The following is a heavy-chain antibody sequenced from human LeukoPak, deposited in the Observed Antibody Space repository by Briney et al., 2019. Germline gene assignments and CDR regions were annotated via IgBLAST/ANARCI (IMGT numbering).Heavy chain of an antibody. J-gene: IGHJ6*03. Sequence: SETLSLTCAVYGGSFSGYYWSWIRQPPGKGLEWIGEINHSGSTNYNPSLKSRVTISVDTSKNQFSLKLSSVTAADTAVYYCARVEGDIVVVPAALSPRDYYYYYMDVWGKGTTVTVSS. CDR2: INHSGST. D-gene: IGHD2-2*01. CDR1: GGSFSGYY. CDR3: ARVEGDIVVVPAALSPRDYYYYYMDV. V-gene: IGHV4-34*01.